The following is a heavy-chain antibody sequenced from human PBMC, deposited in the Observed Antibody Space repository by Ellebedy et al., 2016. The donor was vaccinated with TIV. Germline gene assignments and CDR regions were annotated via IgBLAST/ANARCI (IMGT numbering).Heavy chain of an antibody. CDR2: IRTSSSYI. Sequence: GESLKISCAASGFTFSTYSLSWVRQAPGKGLEWVSSIRTSSSYIYYVDSVKGRFTISRDNAKNSLYLQMNSLRAEDTAVYYCARAPSPTHYYDSSGKLDYWGQGTLVTVSS. V-gene: IGHV3-21*01. CDR1: GFTFSTYS. CDR3: ARAPSPTHYYDSSGKLDY. D-gene: IGHD3-22*01. J-gene: IGHJ4*02.